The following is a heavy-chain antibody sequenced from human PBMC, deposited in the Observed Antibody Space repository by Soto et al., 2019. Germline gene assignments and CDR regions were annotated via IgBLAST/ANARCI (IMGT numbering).Heavy chain of an antibody. D-gene: IGHD3-16*01. CDR2: IGGSGTGGRT. V-gene: IGHV3-23*01. J-gene: IGHJ6*02. CDR3: AKSPGGLDGNNSHYYGMDV. CDR1: GLTFSTYA. Sequence: EVHLLESGGDLVQPGGSLRLSCTASGLTFSTYAMSWVRQAPGKGLEWVSAIGGSGTGGRTYYADSVKGRCTISRDNSKNTVYLQMNSLRAGDTAVYYCAKSPGGLDGNNSHYYGMDVWGQGTTVTVSS.